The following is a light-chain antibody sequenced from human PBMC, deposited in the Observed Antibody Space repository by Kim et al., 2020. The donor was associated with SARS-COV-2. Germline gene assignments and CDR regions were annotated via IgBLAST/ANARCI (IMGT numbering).Light chain of an antibody. Sequence: WSPGERATLSCRASQSVSSHLAWYQQKPGQAPRLLIYDASNRATGIPARFSGSGSGTDFTLTISSLEPEDFAVYYCQQRISWPLTFGPGTKVDIK. J-gene: IGKJ3*01. V-gene: IGKV3-11*01. CDR1: QSVSSH. CDR2: DAS. CDR3: QQRISWPLT.